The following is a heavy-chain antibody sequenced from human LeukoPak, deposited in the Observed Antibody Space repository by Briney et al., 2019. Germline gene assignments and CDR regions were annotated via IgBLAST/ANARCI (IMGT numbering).Heavy chain of an antibody. CDR3: ARNYDFWSGPGYMDV. CDR1: GGSISSHY. CDR2: IYYSGST. Sequence: SETLSLTCTVSGGSISSHYWSWIRRPPGKGLEWIGYIYYSGSTNYNPSLKSRVTISVDTSKNQFSLKLSSVTAADTAVYYCARNYDFWSGPGYMDVWGKGTTVTVSS. J-gene: IGHJ6*03. V-gene: IGHV4-59*11. D-gene: IGHD3-3*01.